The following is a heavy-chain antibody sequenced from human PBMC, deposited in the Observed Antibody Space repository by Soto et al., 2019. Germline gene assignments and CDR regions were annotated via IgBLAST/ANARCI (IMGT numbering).Heavy chain of an antibody. Sequence: ASVKVSCKASGYTFTSYAMHWVRQAPGQRLEWMGWINAGNGNTKYSQKFQGRVTITRDTSASTAYMELSSLRSEDTAVYYCAREHSSSPYYFDYWGQGTLVTVSS. V-gene: IGHV1-3*01. J-gene: IGHJ4*02. D-gene: IGHD6-6*01. CDR1: GYTFTSYA. CDR3: AREHSSSPYYFDY. CDR2: INAGNGNT.